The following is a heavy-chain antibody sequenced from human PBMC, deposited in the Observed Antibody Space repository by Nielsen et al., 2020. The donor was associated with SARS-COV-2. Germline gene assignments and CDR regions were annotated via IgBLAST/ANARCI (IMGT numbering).Heavy chain of an antibody. J-gene: IGHJ6*02. Sequence: WIRQSPSRGLEWLGRTYYRSKWYNDYAVSVKSRITINPGTSKNQFSLHLNSVTPEDTAVYYCAREGMVRGVIIWYGMDVWGQGTTVTVSS. CDR2: TYYRSKWYN. V-gene: IGHV6-1*01. D-gene: IGHD3-10*01. CDR3: AREGMVRGVIIWYGMDV.